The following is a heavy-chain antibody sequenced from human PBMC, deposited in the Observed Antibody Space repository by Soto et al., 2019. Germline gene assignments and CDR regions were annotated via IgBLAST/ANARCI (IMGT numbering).Heavy chain of an antibody. V-gene: IGHV4-39*01. CDR2: IKYSGTT. CDR1: CASISSSRCY. CDR3: ARHGITGSYYDAFDI. Sequence: SDPLSLTCTISCASISSSRCYCGCIRQPPGKGLEWIASIKYSGTTFYNPSLKSRVTLSVDTSKNQFALKLSSVTAAETAVYYCARHGITGSYYDAFDIWGQGTMVT. D-gene: IGHD1-26*01. J-gene: IGHJ3*02.